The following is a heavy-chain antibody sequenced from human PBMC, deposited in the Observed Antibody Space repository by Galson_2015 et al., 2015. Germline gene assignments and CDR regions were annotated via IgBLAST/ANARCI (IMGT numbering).Heavy chain of an antibody. CDR1: GGTLSSNT. J-gene: IGHJ6*03. CDR2: IIPMFGST. Sequence: SVKVSCKAPGGTLSSNTVSWVRQAPGQGLEWMGGIIPMFGSTTYAQRFQGRVTITADDSKKTAYMELSSLTAEDTAVYFCASTLSGRLYYFYMDVWGKGTSFAVSS. CDR3: ASTLSGRLYYFYMDV. V-gene: IGHV1-69*13.